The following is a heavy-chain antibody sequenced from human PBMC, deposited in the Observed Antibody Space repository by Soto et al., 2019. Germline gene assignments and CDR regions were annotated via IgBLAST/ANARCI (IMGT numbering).Heavy chain of an antibody. CDR1: GYPVTAYY. V-gene: IGHV1-2*02. J-gene: IGHJ3*02. Sequence: QLHLVQSGAVVKKPWASVTVSCSASGYPVTAYYMHWVRQAPGRGLEWMGGINPATGAAKYTQTFQGRVTMTRDTSTSTVFMELSGLTSEDTTGFYCARGGGVGVAGSAAFDMWGQGTLVTVSS. D-gene: IGHD3-3*01. CDR3: ARGGGVGVAGSAAFDM. CDR2: INPATGAA.